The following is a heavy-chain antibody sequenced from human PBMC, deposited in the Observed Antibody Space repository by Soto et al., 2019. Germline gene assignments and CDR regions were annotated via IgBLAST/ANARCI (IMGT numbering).Heavy chain of an antibody. CDR3: ATCVVPAAMGPERDY. Sequence: ASVKVSCKVSGYTLTELSMHWVRQAPGKGLEWMGGFDPEDGETIYAQKFQGRVTTTEDTSTDTAYMELSSLRSEDTAVYYCATCVVPAAMGPERDYWGQGTLVTVSS. CDR1: GYTLTELS. J-gene: IGHJ4*02. CDR2: FDPEDGET. V-gene: IGHV1-24*01. D-gene: IGHD2-2*01.